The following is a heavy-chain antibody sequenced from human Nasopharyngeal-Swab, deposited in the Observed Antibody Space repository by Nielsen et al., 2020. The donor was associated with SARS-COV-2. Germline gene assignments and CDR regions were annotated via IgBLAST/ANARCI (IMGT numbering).Heavy chain of an antibody. Sequence: GGSLRLSCAASGIAFSRAWMTWVRQAPGKGLEWVSYIHKGGGIIYYADSVKGRFTISRDNAKNSLSLQMNNLRVEDTAVYYCARGSKFYYAMDFWGQGTTVTVSS. D-gene: IGHD3-10*01. CDR1: GIAFSRAW. J-gene: IGHJ6*02. V-gene: IGHV3-48*03. CDR2: IHKGGGII. CDR3: ARGSKFYYAMDF.